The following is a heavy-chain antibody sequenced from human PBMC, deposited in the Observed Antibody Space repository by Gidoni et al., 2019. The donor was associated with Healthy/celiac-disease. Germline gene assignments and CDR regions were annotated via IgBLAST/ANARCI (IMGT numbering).Heavy chain of an antibody. J-gene: IGHJ4*02. Sequence: QLQLQESGPGLVKPSETLSLTCTVSGGSLSSSSYYWGWIRQPPGKGLGWIGSIYYSGSTYYNPSLKSRVTISVDTSKNQFSLKLSSVTAADTAVYYCARDGGYSGYDFVDYWGQGTLVTVSS. V-gene: IGHV4-39*07. CDR3: ARDGGYSGYDFVDY. D-gene: IGHD5-12*01. CDR1: GGSLSSSSYY. CDR2: IYYSGST.